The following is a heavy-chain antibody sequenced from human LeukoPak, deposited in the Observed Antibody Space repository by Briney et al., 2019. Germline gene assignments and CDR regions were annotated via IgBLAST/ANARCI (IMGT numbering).Heavy chain of an antibody. D-gene: IGHD6-13*01. CDR3: AKMGSWFYFDY. J-gene: IGHJ4*02. CDR2: INSDGSAT. Sequence: GGSLRLSCAASGFPFSSYWMHWVRQVPGKGLLWVSRINSDGSATIYADSVRGRFTISSDNSKNTLYLQMNSLRAEDTAVYYCAKMGSWFYFDYWGQGTLVTVSS. V-gene: IGHV3-74*01. CDR1: GFPFSSYW.